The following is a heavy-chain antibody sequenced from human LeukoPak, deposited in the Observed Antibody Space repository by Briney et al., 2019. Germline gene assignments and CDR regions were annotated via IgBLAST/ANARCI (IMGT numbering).Heavy chain of an antibody. J-gene: IGHJ4*02. D-gene: IGHD6-19*01. Sequence: PGGSLRLSCAASGFTFSSYTMNWVRQAPGKGLEWVSYISSSSSTIYYADSVKGRFTISRDNAKNSLYLQMNSLRAEDTAVYYCARVGSGWYFDYWGQGTRVTVSS. V-gene: IGHV3-48*01. CDR1: GFTFSSYT. CDR2: ISSSSSTI. CDR3: ARVGSGWYFDY.